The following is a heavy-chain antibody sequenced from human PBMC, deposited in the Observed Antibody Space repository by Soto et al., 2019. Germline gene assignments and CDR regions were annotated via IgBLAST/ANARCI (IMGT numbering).Heavy chain of an antibody. CDR3: ARNDYGDYRPVY. D-gene: IGHD4-17*01. V-gene: IGHV4-34*01. Sequence: TCVVYGGSLRGYSWSWIRQPPGKGLEWIGEIDHSGSTNYNPSLMGRVTMSLDTSRKEISLKLTSMTAADTAVYYCARNDYGDYRPVYWGQGTLVTVSS. J-gene: IGHJ4*02. CDR1: GGSLRGYS. CDR2: IDHSGST.